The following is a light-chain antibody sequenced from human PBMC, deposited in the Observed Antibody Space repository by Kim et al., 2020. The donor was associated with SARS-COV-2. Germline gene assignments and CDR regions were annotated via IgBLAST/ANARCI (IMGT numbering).Light chain of an antibody. CDR1: QSVSSN. CDR2: GAS. Sequence: EIVMTQPPATLSVSPGERATLSCRASQSVSSNLAWYQHKPGQAPRLLIYGASTRATGIPARFSGSGSGTEFTLTISSLQSEDFAVYYCQQYNNWPPLTFGGGTKLEI. V-gene: IGKV3-15*01. CDR3: QQYNNWPPLT. J-gene: IGKJ4*01.